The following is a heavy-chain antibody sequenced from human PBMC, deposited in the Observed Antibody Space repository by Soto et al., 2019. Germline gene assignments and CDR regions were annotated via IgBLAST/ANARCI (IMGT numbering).Heavy chain of an antibody. J-gene: IGHJ4*02. CDR2: ISNDGSNK. D-gene: IGHD3-22*01. Sequence: QVQLVENGGGVVQPGRSLRLSCAASGFTLSSYGMHWVRQAPGKGLEWVAVISNDGSNKYYADSVKGRFTISRDNSKNTLYLQMNSLRAEDTAMYYCAKDYYYDSSGWVDWGQGTLVTVSS. CDR1: GFTLSSYG. CDR3: AKDYYYDSSGWVD. V-gene: IGHV3-30*18.